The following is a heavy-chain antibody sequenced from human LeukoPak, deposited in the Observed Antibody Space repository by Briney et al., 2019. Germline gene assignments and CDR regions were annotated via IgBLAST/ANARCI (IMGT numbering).Heavy chain of an antibody. J-gene: IGHJ4*02. CDR3: ARNPQAGTLDY. Sequence: SGTLSLTCAVSGYSISSGYYWGWLRRPPGKGLEWIGSIYHSGTTYYNPSLKSRVTISVDTSKNQFSLKLSSVTAADTAVYYCARNPQAGTLDYWGQGTLVTVSS. CDR2: IYHSGTT. V-gene: IGHV4-38-2*01. CDR1: GYSISSGYY. D-gene: IGHD6-19*01.